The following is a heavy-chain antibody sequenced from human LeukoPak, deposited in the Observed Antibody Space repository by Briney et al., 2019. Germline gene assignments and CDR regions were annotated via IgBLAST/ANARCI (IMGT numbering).Heavy chain of an antibody. J-gene: IGHJ4*02. V-gene: IGHV1-2*02. CDR1: GYTFTGYY. CDR2: INPNSGGT. Sequence: ASVTVSCKASGYTFTGYYMHWVRQAPGQGLEWMGWINPNSGGTNYAQKFQGRVTMTRDTSISTAYMELSRLRSDDTAVYYCARVQQLLVRNLFDYWGQGTLVTVSS. CDR3: ARVQQLLVRNLFDY. D-gene: IGHD6-19*01.